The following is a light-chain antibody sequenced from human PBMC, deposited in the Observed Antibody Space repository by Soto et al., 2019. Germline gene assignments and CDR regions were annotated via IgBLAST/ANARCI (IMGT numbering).Light chain of an antibody. J-gene: IGLJ1*01. CDR1: SSDIGGSNY. CDR3: TSYTRSPLYV. CDR2: DVN. Sequence: QSALTQPASVSGSPGQSITVSCTGTSSDIGGSNYVSWYQQHPGKAPRLIIYDVNNRPSGVSARFSGSKSGNTASLTISGLQAEDEADYYRTSYTRSPLYVFGTGTKVTVL. V-gene: IGLV2-14*03.